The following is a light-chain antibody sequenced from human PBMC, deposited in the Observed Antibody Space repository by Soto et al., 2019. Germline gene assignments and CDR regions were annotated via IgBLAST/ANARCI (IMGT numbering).Light chain of an antibody. CDR2: DAS. J-gene: IGKJ2*01. CDR3: QQFNSYPHT. V-gene: IGKV1-13*02. CDR1: QGISSA. Sequence: AIQLTQSPSSLSASVGDRGTITCRASQGISSALAWYQQKPGKAPKLLIYDASSLESGVPSRFSGSGSGTDFTLTISSLQPEDFAAYYCQQFNSYPHTFGQGTKLEIK.